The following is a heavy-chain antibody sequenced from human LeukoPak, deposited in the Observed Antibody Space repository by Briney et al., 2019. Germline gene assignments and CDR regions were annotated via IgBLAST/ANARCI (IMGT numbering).Heavy chain of an antibody. CDR1: GFTFSSYA. D-gene: IGHD3/OR15-3a*01. CDR3: AKGNFWTPVRSYYYMDV. J-gene: IGHJ6*03. V-gene: IGHV3-30-3*01. Sequence: GGSLRLSCAASGFTFSSYAMHWVRQAPGKGLEWVAVISYDGSNKYYADSVKGRFTISRDNSKNTLYLQMNSLRAEDTAVYYCAKGNFWTPVRSYYYMDVWGKGTTVTVSS. CDR2: ISYDGSNK.